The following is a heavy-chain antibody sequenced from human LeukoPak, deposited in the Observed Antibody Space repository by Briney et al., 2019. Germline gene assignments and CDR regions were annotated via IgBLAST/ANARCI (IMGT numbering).Heavy chain of an antibody. CDR1: GGSLSNSNYY. V-gene: IGHV4-39*01. CDR2: IYYSGSP. CDR3: ARLIKYSSSWS. Sequence: PSQTLSLTCTVSGGSLSNSNYYWAWIRQPPGKGLEWIGSIYYSGSPYYNPSLKSRVTISVDTSKNQFSLKLSSVTAADTAVYYCARLIKYSSSWSWGQGALVTVTS. J-gene: IGHJ4*02. D-gene: IGHD6-13*01.